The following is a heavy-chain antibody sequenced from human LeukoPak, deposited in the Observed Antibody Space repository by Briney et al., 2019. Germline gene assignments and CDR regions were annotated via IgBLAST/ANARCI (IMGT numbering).Heavy chain of an antibody. J-gene: IGHJ6*04. CDR3: AKGRLVRGRMLMDV. D-gene: IGHD3-10*01. V-gene: IGHV3-23*01. CDR1: GFTFSSYA. CDR2: ISGSGGST. Sequence: GGSLRLSCAASGFTFSSYAMSWVRQAPGKGLEWVSAISGSGGSTYYADSVKGRFTISRDNSKNILYLQMNSLRAEDTAVYYCAKGRLVRGRMLMDVWGKGTTVTISS.